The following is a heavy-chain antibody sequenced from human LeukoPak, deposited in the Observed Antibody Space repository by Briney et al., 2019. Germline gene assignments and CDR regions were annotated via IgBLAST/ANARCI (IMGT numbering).Heavy chain of an antibody. CDR2: IYTSGST. J-gene: IGHJ4*02. D-gene: IGHD3-3*01. V-gene: IGHV4-61*02. Sequence: SETLSLTCTVSGGSISGGSYYWSWIRQPAGKGLEWIGRIYTSGSTNYNPSLKSRVTISVDTSKNQFSLKLSSVTAADTAVYYCARHTGSWSGYFGPLRYWGQGTLVTVSS. CDR1: GGSISGGSYY. CDR3: ARHTGSWSGYFGPLRY.